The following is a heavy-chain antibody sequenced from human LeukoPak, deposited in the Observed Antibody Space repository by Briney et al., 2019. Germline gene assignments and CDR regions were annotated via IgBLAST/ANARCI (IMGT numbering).Heavy chain of an antibody. CDR3: ASGLLAGYQY. CDR1: GFIFSSYA. CDR2: ISYDGSNK. Sequence: GGSLRLSCAASGFIFSSYAMHWVRQAPGKGLEWVAVISYDGSNKYYADSVKGRFTISRDNSKNTLYLQMNSLRAEDTAVYYCASGLLAGYQYWGQGTLVTVSS. D-gene: IGHD5-18*01. V-gene: IGHV3-30*04. J-gene: IGHJ4*02.